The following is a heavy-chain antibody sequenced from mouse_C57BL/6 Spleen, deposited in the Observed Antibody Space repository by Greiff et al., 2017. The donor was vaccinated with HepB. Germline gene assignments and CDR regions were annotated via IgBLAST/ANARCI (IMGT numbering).Heavy chain of an antibody. CDR2: IDPSDSYT. CDR3: ALLSAMDY. J-gene: IGHJ4*01. V-gene: IGHV1-69*01. CDR1: GYTFTSYW. Sequence: QVQLQQPGAELVMPGASVKLSCKASGYTFTSYWMHWVKQRPGQGLEWIGEIDPSDSYTNYNQKFKGKSTLTVDKSSSTAYMQLSSLTSEDSAVYYCALLSAMDYWGQGTSVTVSS.